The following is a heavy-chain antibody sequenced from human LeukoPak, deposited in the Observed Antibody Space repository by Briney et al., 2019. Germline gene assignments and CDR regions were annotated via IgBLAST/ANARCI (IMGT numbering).Heavy chain of an antibody. Sequence: GGSLRLSCAASGLAFSAYKMHWVRQAPRKGLVWVSRISTDGYTTDYADFVQGRFAASRDNTKNTWSLEMDSLRAEDTAVYYCVVGGSPGYWGQGTLVTVSS. J-gene: IGHJ4*02. CDR1: GLAFSAYK. CDR2: ISTDGYTT. V-gene: IGHV3-74*01. D-gene: IGHD2-15*01. CDR3: VVGGSPGY.